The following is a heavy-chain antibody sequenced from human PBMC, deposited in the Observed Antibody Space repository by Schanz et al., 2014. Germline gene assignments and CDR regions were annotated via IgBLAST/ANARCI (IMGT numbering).Heavy chain of an antibody. J-gene: IGHJ6*02. CDR2: IDPRDGAT. V-gene: IGHV1-46*01. CDR3: AREWWVGGRVWDHNGLDV. CDR1: GQTVSSYF. D-gene: IGHD2-15*01. Sequence: QVHVVQSGAVLKTPGASVNVSCKTSGQTVSSYFIQWVRQAPGQGLEWMGIIDPRDGATNYGVKFQGRVTMARDTSTTTVSMHLRGLRPDDTAVYYCAREWWVGGRVWDHNGLDVWGQGTTVTVSS.